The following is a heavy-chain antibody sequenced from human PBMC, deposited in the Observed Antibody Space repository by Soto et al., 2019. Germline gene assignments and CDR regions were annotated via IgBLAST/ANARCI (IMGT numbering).Heavy chain of an antibody. CDR3: ARDWATVTSFDI. CDR1: GYTFTSYG. V-gene: IGHV1-18*01. D-gene: IGHD4-17*01. J-gene: IGHJ3*02. Sequence: GASVTVSCKASGYTFTSYGISWVRQAPGQGLERMGWISAYNGNTNYAQKLQGRVTMTTDTSTSTAYMELRSLRSDDTAVYYCARDWATVTSFDIWGQGTMVTVSS. CDR2: ISAYNGNT.